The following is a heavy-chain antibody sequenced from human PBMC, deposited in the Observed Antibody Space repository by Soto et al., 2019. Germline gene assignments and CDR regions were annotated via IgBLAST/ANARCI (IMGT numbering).Heavy chain of an antibody. D-gene: IGHD2-15*01. CDR3: AREAVAATGYYYYYMDV. CDR2: INHSGST. CDR1: GGSFSGYY. J-gene: IGHJ6*03. V-gene: IGHV4-34*01. Sequence: PSETLSLTCAVYGGSFSGYYWSWIRQPPGKGLEWIGEINHSGSTNYNPSLKSRVTISVDTSKNQFSLKLSSVTAADTAVYYCAREAVAATGYYYYYMDVWGKGTTVTVSS.